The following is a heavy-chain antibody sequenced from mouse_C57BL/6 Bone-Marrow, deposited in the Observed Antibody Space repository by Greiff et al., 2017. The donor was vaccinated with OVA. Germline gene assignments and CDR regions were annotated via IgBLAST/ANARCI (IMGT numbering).Heavy chain of an antibody. Sequence: VMLVESGPELVKPGASVKISCKASGYAFSSSWMNWVKQRPGKGLEWIGRLYPGDGDTNYNGKFKGKATLTADKSSSTAYMQLSSRTSEDSAVYCCARSGGNYGFAYWGQGTLVTVSA. CDR1: GYAFSSSW. CDR3: ARSGGNYGFAY. CDR2: LYPGDGDT. V-gene: IGHV1-82*01. D-gene: IGHD2-1*01. J-gene: IGHJ3*01.